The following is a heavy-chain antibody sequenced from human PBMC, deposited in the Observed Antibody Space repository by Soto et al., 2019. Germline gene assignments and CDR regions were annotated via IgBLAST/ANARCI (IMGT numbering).Heavy chain of an antibody. CDR1: GFTFSSYG. CDR3: AKQYALVGDYYYYGMDV. CDR2: ISYDGSNK. J-gene: IGHJ6*02. Sequence: GGSLRLSCAASGFTFSSYGMHWVRQAPGKGLEWVAVISYDGSNKYYADSVKGRFTISRDNSKNTLYLQMNSLRAEDTAVYYCAKQYALVGDYYYYGMDVWGQGTTVTVSS. D-gene: IGHD6-6*01. V-gene: IGHV3-30*18.